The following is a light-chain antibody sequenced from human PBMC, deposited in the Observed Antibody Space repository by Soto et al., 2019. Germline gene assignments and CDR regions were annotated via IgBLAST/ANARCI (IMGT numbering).Light chain of an antibody. CDR1: QSLVYSDGHTY. CDR3: MQAMRWPPYT. J-gene: IGKJ2*01. CDR2: EVS. Sequence: DVVMTQSPLSLPVTLGQPASISCRSSQSLVYSDGHTYLNWFQLRPGQSPRRLIYEVSNRDSGVADRFSGSGSGTDFTLKISWVEDEDVGVYSCMQAMRWPPYTFGQGTKLEIK. V-gene: IGKV2-30*01.